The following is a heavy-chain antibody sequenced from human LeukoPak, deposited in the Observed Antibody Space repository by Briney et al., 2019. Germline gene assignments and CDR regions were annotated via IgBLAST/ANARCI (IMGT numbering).Heavy chain of an antibody. CDR3: ARDRRYYDTSGTVYYDAMDV. V-gene: IGHV4-61*08. D-gene: IGHD3-22*01. CDR2: IYYSGST. CDR1: GGSISSGDYY. J-gene: IGHJ6*02. Sequence: SQTLSLTCTVSGGSISSGDYYWSWIRQPPGKGLEWIGYIYYSGSTNYKPSLKSRVTISVDTSKNQFSLKLSSVTAADTAVYYCARDRRYYDTSGTVYYDAMDVWGQGTTVTVSS.